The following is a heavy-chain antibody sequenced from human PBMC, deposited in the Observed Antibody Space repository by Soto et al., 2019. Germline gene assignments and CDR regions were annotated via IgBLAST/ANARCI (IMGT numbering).Heavy chain of an antibody. D-gene: IGHD2-2*01. CDR2: INHSVST. Sequence: DALSGKCVDYGGSRSGYYRSWIGQPPGKGLEWIGEINHSVSTNDNPSLKSRVTIFVDSSKNQFSLKLSSVTAADRAEYYCARESLVIPAAF. CDR3: ARESLVIPAAF. J-gene: IGHJ3*01. V-gene: IGHV4-34*01. CDR1: GGSRSGYY.